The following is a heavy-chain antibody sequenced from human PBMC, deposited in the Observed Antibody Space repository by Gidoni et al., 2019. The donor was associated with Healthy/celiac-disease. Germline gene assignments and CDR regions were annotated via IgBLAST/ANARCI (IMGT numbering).Heavy chain of an antibody. D-gene: IGHD5-18*01. J-gene: IGHJ4*02. CDR1: GFTFSSYG. CDR3: AKGSEPQYSYGPDVVDY. CDR2: ISYDGSNK. V-gene: IGHV3-30*18. Sequence: QVQLVESGGGVGQPGRSLRLSCAASGFTFSSYGMHWVRQAPGKGLEWVAVISYDGSNKYYADSVKGRFTISRDNSKNTLYLQMNSLRAEDTAVYYCAKGSEPQYSYGPDVVDYWGQGTLVTVSS.